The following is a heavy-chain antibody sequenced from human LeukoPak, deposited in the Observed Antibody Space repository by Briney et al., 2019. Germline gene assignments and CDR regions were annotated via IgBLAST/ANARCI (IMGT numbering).Heavy chain of an antibody. J-gene: IGHJ6*02. CDR3: ARASRPPRYYYYGMDV. Sequence: SETLSLTCAVYGGSFSGYYWSWIRQPPGKGLEWIGEINHSGSTNYNPSLKSRVTISVDTYKNQFSLKLSSVTAADTAVYYCARASRPPRYYYYGMDVWGQGTTVTVSS. V-gene: IGHV4-34*01. CDR2: INHSGST. CDR1: GGSFSGYY.